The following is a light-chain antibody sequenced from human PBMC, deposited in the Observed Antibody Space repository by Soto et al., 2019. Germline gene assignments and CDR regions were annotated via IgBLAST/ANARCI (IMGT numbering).Light chain of an antibody. CDR1: LRISKY. J-gene: IGKJ4*01. V-gene: IGKV1-39*01. Sequence: DIKLTQSPSSLSASVGDRVTITCRASLRISKYLNWYQQRPGKAPKLLIYGASTLQTGVPSRFSGSGSGTAFTLTITNLQPEDSATYFCQQSHSPPLTFGGGTNLEI. CDR3: QQSHSPPLT. CDR2: GAS.